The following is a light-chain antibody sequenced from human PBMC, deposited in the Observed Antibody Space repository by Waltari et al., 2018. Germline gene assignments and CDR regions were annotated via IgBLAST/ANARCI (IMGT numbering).Light chain of an antibody. V-gene: IGKV1-5*01. J-gene: IGKJ1*01. CDR3: QQYEADSPWT. Sequence: DIQMTQSPSTLSASLGDRVTITCLASQSISRWLAWYQQKPGKTPKLLIYEASSLESGVPSRFSGSASGTEFTLTISSLQPDDFATYYCQQYEADSPWTFGQGTRVEIK. CDR2: EAS. CDR1: QSISRW.